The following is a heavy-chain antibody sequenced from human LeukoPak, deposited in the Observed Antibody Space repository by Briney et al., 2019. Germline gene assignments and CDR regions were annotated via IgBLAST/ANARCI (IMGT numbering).Heavy chain of an antibody. V-gene: IGHV4-61*05. J-gene: IGHJ4*02. Sequence: SETLSLTCTVSGGSISSSSYYWGWIRQPPGKGLEWIGYIYYSGSTNYNPSLKSRVTISVDTSKNQFSLKLSSVTAADTAVYYCASSGADIVVVPAATELRYWGQGTLVTVSS. D-gene: IGHD2-2*01. CDR3: ASSGADIVVVPAATELRY. CDR2: IYYSGST. CDR1: GGSISSSSYY.